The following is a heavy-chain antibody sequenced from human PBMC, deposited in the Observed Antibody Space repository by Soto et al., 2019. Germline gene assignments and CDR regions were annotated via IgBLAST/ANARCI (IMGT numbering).Heavy chain of an antibody. D-gene: IGHD6-13*01. Sequence: ASVKVSCKASGYTFTGYYMHWVRQAPGQGLEWMGWINPNSGGTNYAQKFQGRVTMTRDTSISTAYMELGRLRSDDTAVYYCARDNRRGQQLVTWWFDPWGQGTLVTVSS. CDR2: INPNSGGT. CDR3: ARDNRRGQQLVTWWFDP. V-gene: IGHV1-2*02. J-gene: IGHJ5*02. CDR1: GYTFTGYY.